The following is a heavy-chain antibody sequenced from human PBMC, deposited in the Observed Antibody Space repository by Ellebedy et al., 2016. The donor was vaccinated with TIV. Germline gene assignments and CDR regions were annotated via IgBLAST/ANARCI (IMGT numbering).Heavy chain of an antibody. CDR1: GFSFAYYG. V-gene: IGHV3-30*02. CDR2: LQYDGTEV. J-gene: IGHJ4*02. CDR3: ASKAAAFYFDN. Sequence: GESLKISCAASGFSFAYYGMHWVRQAPGKGLDWVAFLQYDGTEVYYADSVKGRFSISRDNSKNTLFLQMNNLRIEDTAVYYCASKAAAFYFDNWGQGTLVTVSS. D-gene: IGHD2-2*01.